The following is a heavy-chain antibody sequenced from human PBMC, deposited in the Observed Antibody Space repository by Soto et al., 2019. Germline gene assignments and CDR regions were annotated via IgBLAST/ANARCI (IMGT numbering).Heavy chain of an antibody. D-gene: IGHD1-26*01. CDR2: IIPILGSA. J-gene: IGHJ3*02. V-gene: IGHV1-69*01. Sequence: QVQLVQSGAEVKKPGSSVKVSCKASGGTLSNYAISWVRQAPGQGLEWMGGIIPILGSANYAQKVQDRVTITADEATSTTYMELSSLRSEDAAVYFCASRERVGAFDIWGQGTMVTVSS. CDR1: GGTLSNYA. CDR3: ASRERVGAFDI.